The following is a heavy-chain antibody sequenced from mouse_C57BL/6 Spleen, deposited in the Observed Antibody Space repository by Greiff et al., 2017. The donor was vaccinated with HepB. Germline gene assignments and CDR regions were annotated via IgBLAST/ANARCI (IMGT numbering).Heavy chain of an antibody. J-gene: IGHJ2*01. V-gene: IGHV1-64*01. D-gene: IGHD1-1*01. CDR3: ARPTVVPYFDY. CDR2: IHPNSGST. Sequence: QVQLKQPGAELVKPGASVKLSCKASGYTFTSYWMHWVKQRPGQGLEWIGMIHPNSGSTNYNEKFKSKATLTVDKSSSTAYMQLSSLTSEDSAVYYCARPTVVPYFDYWGQGTTLTVSS. CDR1: GYTFTSYW.